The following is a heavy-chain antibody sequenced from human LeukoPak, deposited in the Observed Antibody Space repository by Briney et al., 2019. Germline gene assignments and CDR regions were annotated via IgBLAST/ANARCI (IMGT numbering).Heavy chain of an antibody. J-gene: IGHJ4*02. V-gene: IGHV4-39*07. Sequence: TSETLSLTCTVSGVSISSSNSYWGWIRQPPGKGLEWLGSIYQSGSAYYNPSLKSRVALSVDTSKNQVSVKLSSVTAADTAVYYCVRAEINDYMKYWGQGILVTVSS. CDR3: VRAEINDYMKY. D-gene: IGHD3-16*01. CDR2: IYQSGSA. CDR1: GVSISSSNSY.